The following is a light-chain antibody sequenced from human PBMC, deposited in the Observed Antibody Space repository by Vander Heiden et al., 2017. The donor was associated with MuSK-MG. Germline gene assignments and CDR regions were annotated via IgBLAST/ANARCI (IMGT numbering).Light chain of an antibody. CDR3: QQSDSTPCT. J-gene: IGKJ2*02. Sequence: DIQMTQSPSSLSASVGDRVTITCRASQSISSYLNWYQQKPRKAPKLLIYGASTLQSGVPSRVRGSGSGTDFTLTISRLQPEDFATYYCQQSDSTPCTFGQGTKVEIK. CDR2: GAS. V-gene: IGKV1-39*01. CDR1: QSISSY.